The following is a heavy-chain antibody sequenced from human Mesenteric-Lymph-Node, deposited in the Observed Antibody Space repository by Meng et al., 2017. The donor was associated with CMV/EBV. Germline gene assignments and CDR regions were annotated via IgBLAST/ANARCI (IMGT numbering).Heavy chain of an antibody. CDR3: ARADYGSGSYLPDWFDP. V-gene: IGHV3-11*01. Sequence: GESLKISCAASGFTFSDYYMSWIRQAPGKGLEWVSYISSSGSTIYYADSVKGRFTISRDNAKNSLYLQMNSLRAEDTAVYYCARADYGSGSYLPDWFDPWGQGTLVTVSS. D-gene: IGHD3-10*01. CDR1: GFTFSDYY. J-gene: IGHJ5*02. CDR2: ISSSGSTI.